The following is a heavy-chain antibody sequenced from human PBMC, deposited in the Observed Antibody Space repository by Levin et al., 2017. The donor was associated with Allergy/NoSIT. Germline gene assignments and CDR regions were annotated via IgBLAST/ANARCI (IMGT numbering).Heavy chain of an antibody. CDR3: ARVNNPWGLGYYYGLDV. D-gene: IGHD3-3*01. V-gene: IGHV3-30*04. CDR1: EFTFRSYA. Sequence: GESLKISCAAFEFTFRSYAMHWVRQAPGKGLEWVAVVSHSGTNNFYADFVEGRFTISRDDSKNTLYLQMNSLRPEDTAIYYCARVNNPWGLGYYYGLDVWGQGTTVTVSS. CDR2: VSHSGTNN. J-gene: IGHJ6*02.